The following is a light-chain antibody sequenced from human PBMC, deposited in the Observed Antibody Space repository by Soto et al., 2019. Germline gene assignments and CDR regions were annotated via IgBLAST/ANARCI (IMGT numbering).Light chain of an antibody. J-gene: IGKJ4*01. V-gene: IGKV1-5*01. Sequence: DIHMTQSPSTLSAPVGDRVTITCRASQSINNWMAWYQQKPGKAPKVLIYDASSLKSGVPSRFSASASGTEFTLTIISLQPDDFATYYCQQHDSFFGGGTKVEIK. CDR1: QSINNW. CDR2: DAS. CDR3: QQHDSF.